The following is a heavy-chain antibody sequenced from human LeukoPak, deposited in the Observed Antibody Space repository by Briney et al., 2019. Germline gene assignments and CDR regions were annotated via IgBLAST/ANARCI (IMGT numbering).Heavy chain of an antibody. Sequence: PSQTLSLTCTVSGGSIGSDNYYWSWIRQPAGKALEWIGRIYTSGSTNYNPSLKSRVTISIDTSKNQFSLKLSSVTAADTAVYFCARGPYSYDSSGAFDIWGQGTMVTVSS. CDR2: IYTSGST. CDR1: GGSIGSDNYY. J-gene: IGHJ3*02. D-gene: IGHD3-22*01. CDR3: ARGPYSYDSSGAFDI. V-gene: IGHV4-61*02.